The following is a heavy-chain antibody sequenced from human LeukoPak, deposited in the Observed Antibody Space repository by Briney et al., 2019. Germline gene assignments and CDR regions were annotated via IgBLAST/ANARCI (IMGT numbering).Heavy chain of an antibody. D-gene: IGHD3-22*01. CDR1: GFTFSSYA. CDR2: ISYDGRNK. CDR3: ARGGVRYYSDSSGYYYFDY. J-gene: IGHJ4*02. Sequence: PGGSLRLSCAASGFTFSSYAMHWARQAPGKGLEWVAVISYDGRNKYYADSVKGRFTISRDNSKNTLYLQMNSLRAEDTAVYYCARGGVRYYSDSSGYYYFDYWGQGTLVTVSS. V-gene: IGHV3-30*04.